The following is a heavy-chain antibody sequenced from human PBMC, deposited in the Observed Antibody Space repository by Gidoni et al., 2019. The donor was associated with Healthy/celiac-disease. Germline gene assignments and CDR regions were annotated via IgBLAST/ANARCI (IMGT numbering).Heavy chain of an antibody. D-gene: IGHD2-15*01. J-gene: IGHJ4*02. CDR3: ARVRTFCSGGSCYPPAFDY. CDR2: IYYSGST. CDR1: GGSISSYY. Sequence: QVQMQESGPGLVKPSETLSLTCTASGGSISSYYWSWIRQPPGTGLEWIVYIYYSGSTNYKPSIKSRVNISVDTSKNQFSLKLSSGTAADTAVYYCARVRTFCSGGSCYPPAFDYWGQGTLVTVSS. V-gene: IGHV4-59*08.